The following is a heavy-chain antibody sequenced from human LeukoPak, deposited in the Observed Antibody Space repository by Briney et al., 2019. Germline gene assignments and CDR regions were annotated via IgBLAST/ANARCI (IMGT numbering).Heavy chain of an antibody. CDR1: GGSISSGGYY. CDR2: IYHSGST. Sequence: SETLSLTCTVSGGSISSGGYYWSWIRQPPGKGLEWIGYIYHSGSTYYNPSLKSRVTISVDRSKNQFSLKLSSVTAADTAVYYCARDHRIAAPYYFDYWGQGTLVTVSS. CDR3: ARDHRIAAPYYFDY. D-gene: IGHD6-13*01. J-gene: IGHJ4*02. V-gene: IGHV4-30-2*01.